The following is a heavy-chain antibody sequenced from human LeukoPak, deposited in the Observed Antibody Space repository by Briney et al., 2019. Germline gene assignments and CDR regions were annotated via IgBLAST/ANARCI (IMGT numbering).Heavy chain of an antibody. V-gene: IGHV3-53*01. D-gene: IGHD6-13*01. J-gene: IGHJ4*02. CDR2: IYSGGGT. CDR1: GFIVSKNY. Sequence: GGSLRLSCAASGFIVSKNYMSWVRQAPGKGLEWVSVIYSGGGTYYADSVKGRFTISRDNSKNTLYLQMNSLRAEDTAVYYCAGEYSIIAVTGTLNYWGQGTLVTVSS. CDR3: AGEYSIIAVTGTLNY.